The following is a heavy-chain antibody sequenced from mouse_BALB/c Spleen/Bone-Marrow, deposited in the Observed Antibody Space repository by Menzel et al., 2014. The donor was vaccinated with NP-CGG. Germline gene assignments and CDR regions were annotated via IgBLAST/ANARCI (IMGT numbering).Heavy chain of an antibody. CDR1: GFTFSSYT. V-gene: IGHV5-12-2*01. J-gene: IGHJ4*01. CDR3: ARRVWSRGGDY. D-gene: IGHD2-10*02. Sequence: EVQGVESGGGLVQPGGSLKLSCAASGFTFSSYTMSWVRQTPEKRLEWVAYISNGGGSTYYPDTVKGRFTISRDNAKNTLYLQMSSLKSEDTAMYYCARRVWSRGGDYWGQGTSVTGSS. CDR2: ISNGGGST.